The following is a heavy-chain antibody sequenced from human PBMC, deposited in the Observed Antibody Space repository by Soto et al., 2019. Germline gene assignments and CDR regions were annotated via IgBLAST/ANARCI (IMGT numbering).Heavy chain of an antibody. CDR3: ARSQGSSTSLEIYYYYYYGMDV. CDR2: IIPISGTA. J-gene: IGHJ6*02. Sequence: QVQLVQSGAEVKKPGPSVKVSCKASGGTFSSYAISWVRQAPGQGPEWMGGIIPISGTANYAQKFQGRVTITADESTSTAYMELSSLRSEDTAVYYCARSQGSSTSLEIYYYYYYGMDVWGQGTTVTVSS. D-gene: IGHD2-2*01. V-gene: IGHV1-69*01. CDR1: GGTFSSYA.